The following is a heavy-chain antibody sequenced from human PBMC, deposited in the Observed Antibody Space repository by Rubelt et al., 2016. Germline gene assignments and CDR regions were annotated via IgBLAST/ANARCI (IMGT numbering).Heavy chain of an antibody. Sequence: QVQLQESGPGLVKPSETLSLTCTVSGGPISHYYWNWIRQPPGKGLEWIGYIYSSGSTNYNPSLKSRVTISVDTSKNQFSLRLTSVTAADTAVYYCARGRGRFDFWGQGTLVTVSS. V-gene: IGHV4-59*01. CDR2: IYSSGST. D-gene: IGHD3-10*01. CDR1: GGPISHYY. J-gene: IGHJ4*02. CDR3: ARGRGRFDF.